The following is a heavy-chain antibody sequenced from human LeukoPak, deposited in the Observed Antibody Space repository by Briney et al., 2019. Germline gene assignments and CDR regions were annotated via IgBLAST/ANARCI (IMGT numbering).Heavy chain of an antibody. J-gene: IGHJ4*02. CDR2: IFHTGTT. Sequence: SETLSLSCTVSGGSISNDYWSWIRQPPGKGLECLGFIFHTGTTNYNPSLKSRVTISVDTSKNQFSLKLSSVTAADTAIYYCARTYCGTNACPFDHWGQGNLVTVSS. V-gene: IGHV4-59*08. CDR3: ARTYCGTNACPFDH. D-gene: IGHD2-21*01. CDR1: GGSISNDY.